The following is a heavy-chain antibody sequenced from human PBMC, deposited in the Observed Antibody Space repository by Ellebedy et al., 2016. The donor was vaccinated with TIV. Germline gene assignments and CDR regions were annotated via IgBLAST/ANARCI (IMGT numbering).Heavy chain of an antibody. J-gene: IGHJ2*01. V-gene: IGHV5-51*01. D-gene: IGHD1-14*01. CDR1: GYTFTNYW. CDR2: IYPGASTP. Sequence: GESLKISCKGSGYTFTNYWIGWVRQMPGKGLEWMGGIYPGASTPEYSPSFRGQVTISADKSISTAYLQGSSLKASDTAMNNCARLRGDRGYFDVWGRGTLVTVSS. CDR3: ARLRGDRGYFDV.